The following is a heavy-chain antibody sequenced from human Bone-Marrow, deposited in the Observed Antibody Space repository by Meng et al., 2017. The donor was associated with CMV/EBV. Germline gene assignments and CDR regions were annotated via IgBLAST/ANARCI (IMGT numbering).Heavy chain of an antibody. CDR3: ASPELFENYGKDV. D-gene: IGHD1-7*01. CDR2: ITYSDDDI. V-gene: IGHV3-21*01. Sequence: GGSLRLSCAASGFTFSSYWMHWVRQAPGKGLEWVSSITYSDDDIYYADSVKGRFTISRDHAKNSLFLQMNNLRAYDTAVYYCASPELFENYGKDVWGQGTTVTVSS. CDR1: GFTFSSYW. J-gene: IGHJ6*02.